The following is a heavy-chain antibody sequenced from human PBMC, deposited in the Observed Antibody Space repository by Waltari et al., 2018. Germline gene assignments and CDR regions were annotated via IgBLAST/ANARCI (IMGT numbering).Heavy chain of an antibody. D-gene: IGHD3-3*01. V-gene: IGHV3-30*01. CDR1: GSALRRYA. J-gene: IGHJ4*02. CDR2: RSDDGGDK. Sequence: QVQLVESGGGVVQPGRSLRLSCAASGSALRRYAMHWVRRAPGKGVEGVGVRSDDGGDKYNADSVQCRFTISRDNSKNTLYLQMNSLRAEDAAVYYCARDYRLLAGFDYWGQGTLVTVSS. CDR3: ARDYRLLAGFDY.